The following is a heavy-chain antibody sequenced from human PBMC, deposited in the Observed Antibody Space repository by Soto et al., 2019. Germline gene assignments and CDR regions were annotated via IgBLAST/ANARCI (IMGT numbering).Heavy chain of an antibody. CDR3: AKDRKAVAGPYGMDV. D-gene: IGHD6-19*01. J-gene: IGHJ6*02. CDR1: GFTFSSYG. Sequence: GGSLRLSCAASGFTFSSYGRHWARQAPGKGLDWVAVISYDGSNKYYADSVKGRFTISRHNSKNTLYLQMNSLRAEDTAVYYCAKDRKAVAGPYGMDVWGQGTTVTVSS. CDR2: ISYDGSNK. V-gene: IGHV3-30*18.